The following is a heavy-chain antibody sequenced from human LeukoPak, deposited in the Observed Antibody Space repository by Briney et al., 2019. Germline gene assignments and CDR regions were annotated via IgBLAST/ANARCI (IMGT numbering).Heavy chain of an antibody. Sequence: ASVKVSCKASGYTFTRYYMHWVRQAPGQGLEWMGIINPRGGSTSYAQKFQGRVTMTRDTSTSTVYVELSSLRSEDTAVYYCARLNYGNAFDIWGQGTMVTVSS. D-gene: IGHD3-16*01. CDR1: GYTFTRYY. J-gene: IGHJ3*02. V-gene: IGHV1-46*01. CDR2: INPRGGST. CDR3: ARLNYGNAFDI.